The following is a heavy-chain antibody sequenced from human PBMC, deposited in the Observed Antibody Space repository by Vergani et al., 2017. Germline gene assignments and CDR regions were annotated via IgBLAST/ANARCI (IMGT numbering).Heavy chain of an antibody. Sequence: QVQLQESGPGLVKPSQTLFLTCTVSGGSISSGDYYWSWIRQPPGKGLEWIGYIYYSGSTYYNPSLKSRVTISVDTSKNQFSLKLSSVTAADTAVYYCASFXLSGYYSYYYGMDVWGQGTTVTVSS. CDR3: ASFXLSGYYSYYYGMDV. J-gene: IGHJ6*02. D-gene: IGHD3-22*01. V-gene: IGHV4-30-4*08. CDR1: GGSISSGDYY. CDR2: IYYSGST.